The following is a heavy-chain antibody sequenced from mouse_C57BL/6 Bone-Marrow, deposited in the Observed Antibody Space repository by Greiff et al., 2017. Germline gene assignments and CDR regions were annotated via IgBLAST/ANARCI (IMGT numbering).Heavy chain of an antibody. CDR1: GYSFTGYY. Sequence: EVQLKESGPELVKPGASVKISCKASGYSFTGYYMNWVKQSPEKSLEWIGEINPSTGGTTYNQKFKAKATLTVDKSSSTAYMQLKSLTSEDSAVYYCARVEIVYYGSPYAMDYWGQGTSVTVSS. V-gene: IGHV1-42*01. CDR3: ARVEIVYYGSPYAMDY. J-gene: IGHJ4*01. D-gene: IGHD1-1*01. CDR2: INPSTGGT.